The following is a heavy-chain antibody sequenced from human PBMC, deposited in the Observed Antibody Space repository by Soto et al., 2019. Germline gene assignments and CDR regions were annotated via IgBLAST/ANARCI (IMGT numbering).Heavy chain of an antibody. CDR1: GYTFTSYG. V-gene: IGHV1-18*01. D-gene: IGHD2-2*01. J-gene: IGHJ5*02. Sequence: QVQLVQSGAEVKKPGASVKVSCKASGYTFTSYGISWVRQAPGQGLEWMGWISAYNGNTNYAQKLQGRVTMTTDTSTSTAYMELTSLRSDDTAVYYCARDDSYCMSTSCLTKYTLFDPWGQGTLVTVSS. CDR2: ISAYNGNT. CDR3: ARDDSYCMSTSCLTKYTLFDP.